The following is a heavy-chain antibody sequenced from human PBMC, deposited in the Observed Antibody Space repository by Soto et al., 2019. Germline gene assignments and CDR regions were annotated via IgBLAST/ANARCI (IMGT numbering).Heavy chain of an antibody. CDR3: AKTDCNGGSCFSWFDP. CDR2: ILKDGQSK. V-gene: IGHV3-30*04. Sequence: QVQLVESGGGVVQPGGSLRLSCAASGFILSDFAMHWVRQAPGRGLEWVAVILKDGQSKYYADSVRGRFTISRVSSKDTIFLQLTSLRLDASAVYYCAKTDCNGGSCFSWFDPWGQGTPVIVSS. D-gene: IGHD2-15*01. CDR1: GFILSDFA. J-gene: IGHJ5*02.